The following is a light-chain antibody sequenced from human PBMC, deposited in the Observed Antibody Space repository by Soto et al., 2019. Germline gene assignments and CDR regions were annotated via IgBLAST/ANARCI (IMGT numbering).Light chain of an antibody. CDR2: GSS. Sequence: DIQMTQSPSSLSASVGDRVTITCRASQSISTFLNWFQQKPGKVPKLLIFGSSTLPSGVPSRFSGSGSGTDFTLTISSLQPEDFATYYCQQSSSTPITFGHGTKLEIK. V-gene: IGKV1-39*01. CDR1: QSISTF. CDR3: QQSSSTPIT. J-gene: IGKJ3*01.